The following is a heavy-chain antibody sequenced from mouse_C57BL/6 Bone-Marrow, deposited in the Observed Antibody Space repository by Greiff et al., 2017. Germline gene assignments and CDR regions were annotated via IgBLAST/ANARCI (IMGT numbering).Heavy chain of an antibody. J-gene: IGHJ2*01. CDR2: IYPGDGDT. Sequence: VQLQQSGPELVKPGASVKISCKASGYAFSSSWMHWVKQRPGKGLEWIGRIYPGDGDTNYNGKFKGKATLTADKSSSTAYMQLSSLTSEDSAVYFCASLNYYGDYWGQGTTLTVSS. CDR1: GYAFSSSW. V-gene: IGHV1-82*01. CDR3: ASLNYYGDY.